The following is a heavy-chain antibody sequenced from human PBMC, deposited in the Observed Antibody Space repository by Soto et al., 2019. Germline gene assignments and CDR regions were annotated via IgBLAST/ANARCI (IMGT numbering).Heavy chain of an antibody. Sequence: QVQLVQSGAEVKKPGASVKVSCKASGYTFTSYGISWVRQAPGQGLEWMGWISAYNGNTNYAQKLQGRVTMTTDTSTRTADMELRSLRSDDTAVYYCASSSSRWPRTYDAFDIWCQGTMVTVSS. V-gene: IGHV1-18*01. CDR3: ASSSSRWPRTYDAFDI. CDR2: ISAYNGNT. J-gene: IGHJ3*02. D-gene: IGHD6-13*01. CDR1: GYTFTSYG.